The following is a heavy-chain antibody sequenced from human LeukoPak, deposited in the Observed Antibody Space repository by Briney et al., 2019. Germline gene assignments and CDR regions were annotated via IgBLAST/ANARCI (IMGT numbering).Heavy chain of an antibody. V-gene: IGHV5-51*01. CDR3: ARHSGGSNPYYYYYYMDV. D-gene: IGHD2-15*01. CDR2: IYPGDSDT. J-gene: IGHJ6*03. Sequence: GESLKISCKGSGHSFTSYWIGWVRQMPGKGLEWMGIIYPGDSDTRYSPSFQGQVTISADKSISTAYLQWSSLKASDTAMYYCARHSGGSNPYYYYYYMDVWGKGTTVTVSS. CDR1: GHSFTSYW.